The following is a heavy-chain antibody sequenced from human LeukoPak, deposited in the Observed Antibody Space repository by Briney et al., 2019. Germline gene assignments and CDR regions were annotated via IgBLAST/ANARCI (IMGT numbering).Heavy chain of an antibody. V-gene: IGHV3-7*04. Sequence: PGGSLRLSCAASGFTFSSYWMSWVRQAPGKGLEWVANIKQDGSEKYYVDSVKGRFTISRDNAKNSLYLQMNSLRAEDTAVYYCAGDEDYDILTGSAPLDYWGQGTLVTVSS. D-gene: IGHD3-9*01. J-gene: IGHJ4*02. CDR2: IKQDGSEK. CDR3: AGDEDYDILTGSAPLDY. CDR1: GFTFSSYW.